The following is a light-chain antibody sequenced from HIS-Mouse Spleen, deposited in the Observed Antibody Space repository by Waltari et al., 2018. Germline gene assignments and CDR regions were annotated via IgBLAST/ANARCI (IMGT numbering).Light chain of an antibody. Sequence: QSALTQPAPVSGSPGQSITISCTGTSSYAGRYNLVPRYQQHPGKAPKLMIYEGSKRPSGVSNRFSGSKSGNTASLTISGLQAEDEADYYCCSYAGSSTVVFGGGTKLTVL. CDR1: SSYAGRYNL. J-gene: IGLJ2*01. V-gene: IGLV2-23*01. CDR2: EGS. CDR3: CSYAGSSTVV.